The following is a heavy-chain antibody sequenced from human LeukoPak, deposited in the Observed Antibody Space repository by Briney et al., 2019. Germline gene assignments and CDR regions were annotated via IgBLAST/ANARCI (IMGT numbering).Heavy chain of an antibody. CDR2: IRYDGSNK. Sequence: GGSLRLSCAASGFTFSSYGMHWVRQAPGKGLEWVAFIRYDGSNKYYADSVKGRFTISRDNSKNTLYLQMNSLRAEDTAVYYCAKAVLMRDPEGYYYDSSGYSYYFDYWGQGTLVTVSS. CDR1: GFTFSSYG. CDR3: AKAVLMRDPEGYYYDSSGYSYYFDY. J-gene: IGHJ4*02. D-gene: IGHD3-22*01. V-gene: IGHV3-30*02.